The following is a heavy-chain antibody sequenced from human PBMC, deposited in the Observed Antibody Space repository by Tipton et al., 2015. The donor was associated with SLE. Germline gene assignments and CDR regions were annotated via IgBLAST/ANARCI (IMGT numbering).Heavy chain of an antibody. CDR1: GFTFSSFG. J-gene: IGHJ4*02. CDR3: ARDGRGYCSSTNCPYYFDY. Sequence: RSLRLSCAASGFTFSSFGMHWVRKAPGKGLEWVALIWYDGSYEFYADSVKGRFTISRDNSKNTLYLQMNSLRAEDTAVYYCARDGRGYCSSTNCPYYFDYWGQGALVTVSS. CDR2: IWYDGSYE. D-gene: IGHD2-2*01. V-gene: IGHV3-33*01.